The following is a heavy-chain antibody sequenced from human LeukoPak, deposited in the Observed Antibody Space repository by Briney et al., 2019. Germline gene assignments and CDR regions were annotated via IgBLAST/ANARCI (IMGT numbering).Heavy chain of an antibody. Sequence: PGGSLRLSCGASGFTFDDYWMSWVRQAPGQGLEWVANIDQDGSEKYYLDSAKGRFTISRDNARNSLYLQMNSLRAEDTAVYYCARDGTSGAVIDYWGQGTLVTVSS. V-gene: IGHV3-7*01. CDR3: ARDGTSGAVIDY. CDR1: GFTFDDYW. CDR2: IDQDGSEK. J-gene: IGHJ4*02. D-gene: IGHD1-7*01.